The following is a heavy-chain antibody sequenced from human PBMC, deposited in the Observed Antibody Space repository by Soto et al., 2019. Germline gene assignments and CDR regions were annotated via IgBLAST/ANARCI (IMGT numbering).Heavy chain of an antibody. CDR1: GFTFSSYW. D-gene: IGHD3-22*01. CDR2: ISGGGGST. V-gene: IGHV3-23*01. CDR3: AKDPTSYDSSAQFDS. J-gene: IGHJ4*02. Sequence: GGSLRLSCAASGFTFSSYWMNWVRQAPGKGLEWVSGISGGGGSTYYADSVKGRFTISRDNSNNTLYLQMNSLRAEDTAVYYCAKDPTSYDSSAQFDSWGQATLVTVSS.